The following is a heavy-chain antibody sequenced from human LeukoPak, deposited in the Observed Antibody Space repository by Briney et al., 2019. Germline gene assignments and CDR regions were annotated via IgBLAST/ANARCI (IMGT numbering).Heavy chain of an antibody. CDR1: VGTFSIYA. CDR2: IIPILGIA. V-gene: IGHV1-69*04. J-gene: IGHJ5*02. CDR3: ARGRRLLLSFGWFDP. Sequence: GSSVNVSFKSSVGTFSIYAISWVRQAPGQGLEWMGRIIPILGIANYAQKFQGRVTITADKSTSTAYMELSSLRSEDTAVYYCARGRRLLLSFGWFDPWGQGTLVTVSS. D-gene: IGHD3-10*01.